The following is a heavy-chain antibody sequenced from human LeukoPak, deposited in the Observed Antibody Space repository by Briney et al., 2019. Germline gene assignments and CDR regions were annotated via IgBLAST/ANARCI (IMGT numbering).Heavy chain of an antibody. CDR2: FYYSGST. V-gene: IGHV4-59*01. CDR3: ARQVRGGDFDS. Sequence: SETLSLTCTVSGGSTSTYYWSWIRQPPGKGLEWIGFFYYSGSTSYNPSLKSRVTISVDTSKNQFSLKLSSVTAADTAVYYCARQVRGGDFDSWGQGTLVTVSS. D-gene: IGHD3-10*01. CDR1: GGSTSTYY. J-gene: IGHJ4*02.